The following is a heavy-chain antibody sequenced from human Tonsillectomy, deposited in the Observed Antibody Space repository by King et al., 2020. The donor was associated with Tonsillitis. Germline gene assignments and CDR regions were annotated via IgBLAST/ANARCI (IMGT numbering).Heavy chain of an antibody. J-gene: IGHJ6*02. Sequence: VQLQQWGAGLLKPSETLSLTCAVYGGSFSGYSWNWVRQPPGKGLEWIGEITHSGATSYKSFLKSRVAVSLDTSQNQFSLKLSSVTAADTAVYYCAGRRTTVTRAYYYYYYGLDVWGQGTTVTVSS. CDR3: AGRRTTVTRAYYYYYYGLDV. D-gene: IGHD4-17*01. CDR2: ITHSGAT. CDR1: GGSFSGYS. V-gene: IGHV4-34*01.